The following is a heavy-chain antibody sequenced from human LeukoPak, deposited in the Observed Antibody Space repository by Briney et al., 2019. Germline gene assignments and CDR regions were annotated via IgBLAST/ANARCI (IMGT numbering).Heavy chain of an antibody. J-gene: IGHJ4*02. CDR2: IYYSGST. V-gene: IGHV4-59*01. Sequence: PSETLSLTCTVSGGSISSYYWSWIRQPPGKGLEWIGYIYYSGSTNYNPSLKSRVTISVDTSKNQFSLKLSSVTAADTAVYYCARVGDGYNYYFDYWGQGTLVTVSS. CDR3: ARVGDGYNYYFDY. CDR1: GGSISSYY. D-gene: IGHD5-24*01.